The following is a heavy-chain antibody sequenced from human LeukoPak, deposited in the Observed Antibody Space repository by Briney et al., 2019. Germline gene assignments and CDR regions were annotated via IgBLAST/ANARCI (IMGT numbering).Heavy chain of an antibody. CDR3: ARGYYDFPGHYYYYYMDV. CDR2: FDPEDGET. J-gene: IGHJ6*03. D-gene: IGHD3-3*01. V-gene: IGHV1-24*01. Sequence: ASVKVSCKVSGYTLTELSMHWVRQAPGKGLEWMGGFDPEDGETIYAQKFQGRVTMTEDTSTDTAYMELSSLRSEDTAVYYCARGYYDFPGHYYYYYMDVWGKGTPVTVSS. CDR1: GYTLTELS.